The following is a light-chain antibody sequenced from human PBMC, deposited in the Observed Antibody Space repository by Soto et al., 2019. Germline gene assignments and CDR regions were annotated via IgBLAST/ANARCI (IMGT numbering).Light chain of an antibody. CDR3: ATWDTSLRAGV. J-gene: IGLJ1*01. V-gene: IGLV1-51*02. Sequence: QSVLTQPPSVSAAPGQKVTVSCSGSGSNIENNFVSWYRQLPGTAPKLLIYENNRRPSGIPDRFSGSKSGTSATLDIAGLETGDEADYYCATWDTSLRAGVFGPGTKLTVL. CDR2: ENN. CDR1: GSNIENNF.